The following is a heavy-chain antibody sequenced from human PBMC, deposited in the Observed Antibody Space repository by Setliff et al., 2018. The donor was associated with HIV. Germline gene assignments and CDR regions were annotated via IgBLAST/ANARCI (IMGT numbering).Heavy chain of an antibody. D-gene: IGHD6-19*01. J-gene: IGHJ5*02. CDR2: MSHSEST. Sequence: PSETLSLTCTISGYSINSGYYWGWIRQPPGKGLEWIGSMSHSESTYYNPSLKSRLTISVDTSKNQFSLKLSSVTAADTAVYYCARGYSNVWPPIYNWFDPWGQGTLVTVSS. V-gene: IGHV4-38-2*02. CDR1: GYSINSGYY. CDR3: ARGYSNVWPPIYNWFDP.